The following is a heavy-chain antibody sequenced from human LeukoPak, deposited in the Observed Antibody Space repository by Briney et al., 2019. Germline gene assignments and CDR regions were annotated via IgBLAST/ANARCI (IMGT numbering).Heavy chain of an antibody. D-gene: IGHD3-3*01. Sequence: GGSLRLSCAASEFTFSSYEMNWVRQAPGKGLEWVSYISSSGSTIYYADPVKGRFTISRDNAKNSLYLQMNSLRAEDTAVYYCARDGHGNFWRARRTYYMDVWGKGTTVTVSS. CDR1: EFTFSSYE. V-gene: IGHV3-48*03. CDR2: ISSSGSTI. J-gene: IGHJ6*03. CDR3: ARDGHGNFWRARRTYYMDV.